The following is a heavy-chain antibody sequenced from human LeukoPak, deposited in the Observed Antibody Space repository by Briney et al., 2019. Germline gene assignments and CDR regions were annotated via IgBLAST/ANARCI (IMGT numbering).Heavy chain of an antibody. CDR2: VSYSGST. CDR3: AREVWSGRPDY. J-gene: IGHJ4*02. CDR1: GGSISSYY. Sequence: PSETLSLTCTVSGGSISSYYWSWIRQPPGKGLEWIGYVSYSGSTYHNPSLKSRVTMSVDTSKNQFSLKPSSVTAADTAVYYCAREVWSGRPDYWGQGTLVTVSS. V-gene: IGHV4-59*01. D-gene: IGHD3-3*01.